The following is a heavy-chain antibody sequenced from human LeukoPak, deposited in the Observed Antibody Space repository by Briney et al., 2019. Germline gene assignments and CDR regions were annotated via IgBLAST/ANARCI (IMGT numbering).Heavy chain of an antibody. D-gene: IGHD3-22*01. J-gene: IGHJ4*02. CDR2: INTDGSST. V-gene: IGHV3-74*01. CDR3: VRGRSGFDFDY. Sequence: GGSLRLSCAASGFTFSSYWMHWARQARGGGLVWVSRINTDGSSTIHADSVKGRFTISRDNAKNTLYVQMNSLRDEDTAVYYCVRGRSGFDFDYWGQGTLVTVSS. CDR1: GFTFSSYW.